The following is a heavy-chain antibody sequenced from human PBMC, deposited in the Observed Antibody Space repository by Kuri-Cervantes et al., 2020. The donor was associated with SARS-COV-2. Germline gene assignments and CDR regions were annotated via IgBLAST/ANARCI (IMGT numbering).Heavy chain of an antibody. Sequence: GGSLRLSCAASGFTFSSYAMSWVRQAPGKGLEWVSYISSSSSTIYYADSVKGRFTISRDNAKNSLYLQMNSLRAEDTAVYYCAKGGSQIVVVPAAILCYFDYWGQGTLVTVSS. CDR2: ISSSSSTI. V-gene: IGHV3-48*01. CDR1: GFTFSSYA. J-gene: IGHJ4*02. D-gene: IGHD2-2*02. CDR3: AKGGSQIVVVPAAILCYFDY.